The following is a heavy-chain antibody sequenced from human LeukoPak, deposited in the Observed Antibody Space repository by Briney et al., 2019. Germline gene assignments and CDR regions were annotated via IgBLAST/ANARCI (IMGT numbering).Heavy chain of an antibody. V-gene: IGHV3-53*01. CDR3: ARIPKTTYFDY. Sequence: GGSLSLSCAASGFTVRSKYMSWVRPAPGKGLEWVSVIYSGGSTDYADSVKGRFTISRDNSENTLHLQMNSLRAEDTAVYYCARIPKTTYFDYWGQGTLVTVSS. J-gene: IGHJ4*02. D-gene: IGHD4-17*01. CDR1: GFTVRSKY. CDR2: IYSGGST.